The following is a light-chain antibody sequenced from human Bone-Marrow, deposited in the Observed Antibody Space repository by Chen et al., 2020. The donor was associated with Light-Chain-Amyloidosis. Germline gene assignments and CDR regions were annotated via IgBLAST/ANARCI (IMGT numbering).Light chain of an antibody. J-gene: IGLJ2*01. CDR2: RDT. V-gene: IGLV3-25*03. CDR3: QSADSSGTYEVI. CDR1: DLPTKY. Sequence: SYELTQPPSVSVPPGQTASITGSGDDLPTKYAYCYQQKPGQAPVLVIHRDTERPSGISERFSGSSSGTTATLTISGVQAEDEADYHCQSADSSGTYEVIFGGGTKLTVL.